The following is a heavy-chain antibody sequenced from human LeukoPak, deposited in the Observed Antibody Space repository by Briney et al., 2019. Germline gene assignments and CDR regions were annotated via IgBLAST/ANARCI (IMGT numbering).Heavy chain of an antibody. CDR3: ARESSAGYYYMDV. J-gene: IGHJ6*03. CDR2: ISSSGSTI. V-gene: IGHV3-48*03. D-gene: IGHD6-13*01. Sequence: PGGSLRLSCAASGFTFSSYETNWVRQAPGKGLEWVSYISSSGSTIYYADSVKGRFTISRDNAKNSLYLQMNSLRAEDTAVYYCARESSAGYYYMDVWGKGTTVTVSS. CDR1: GFTFSSYE.